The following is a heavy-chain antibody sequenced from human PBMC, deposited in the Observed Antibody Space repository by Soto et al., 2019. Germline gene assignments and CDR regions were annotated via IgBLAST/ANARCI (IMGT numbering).Heavy chain of an antibody. J-gene: IGHJ3*02. D-gene: IGHD3-10*01. CDR2: ISYDGSNK. CDR3: ARAPAVRIVNNFGVEAFDI. V-gene: IGHV3-30-3*01. Sequence: QVQLVESGGGVVQPGRSLRLSCAASGFTFSSYAMHWVRQAPGKGLEWVAVISYDGSNKYYAESVMGRFTISRDNSKNTMYLQMNSLRADDTAVYYCARAPAVRIVNNFGVEAFDIWGQGTMVTVSS. CDR1: GFTFSSYA.